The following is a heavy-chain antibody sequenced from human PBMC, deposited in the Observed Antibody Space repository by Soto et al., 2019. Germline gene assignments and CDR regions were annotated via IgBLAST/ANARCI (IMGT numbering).Heavy chain of an antibody. CDR1: GGSISSGDYS. J-gene: IGHJ4*02. Sequence: SETLSLTCAVSGGSISSGDYSWNWIRQPPGKGLEWIGYIYYGGSTYYNPSLQSRVTMSVDRSRNQFSLKLNSVTAADTAVYYCARVRREYDNSGPVDYWGQGTLVTVSS. CDR2: IYYGGST. D-gene: IGHD3-22*01. CDR3: ARVRREYDNSGPVDY. V-gene: IGHV4-30-2*01.